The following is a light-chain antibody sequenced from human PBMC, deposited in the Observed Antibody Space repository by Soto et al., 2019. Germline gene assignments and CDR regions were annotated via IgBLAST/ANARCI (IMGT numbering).Light chain of an antibody. V-gene: IGKV1-12*01. Sequence: DIQMTQSPSSVSASVGDRVTINCRASQGISSWLAWFQQKPGKAPELLIYLGSNLQSGVPSRFSGSGSWTDFTLTISSLQPEDFATYYCQQANRCPLTFGGGTKVDIK. CDR1: QGISSW. CDR2: LGS. CDR3: QQANRCPLT. J-gene: IGKJ4*01.